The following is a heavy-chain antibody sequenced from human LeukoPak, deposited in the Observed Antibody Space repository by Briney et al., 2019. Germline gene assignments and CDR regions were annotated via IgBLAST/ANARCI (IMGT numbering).Heavy chain of an antibody. J-gene: IGHJ5*02. Sequence: GGSLRLSCAASGSTFSSYSMNWVRQAPGKGLEWVSSISSSSSYIYYADSVKGRFTISRDNAKNSLYLQMNSLRAEDTAVYYCASESRRDIVVVVAAIWFDPWGQGTLVTVSS. D-gene: IGHD2-15*01. CDR3: ASESRRDIVVVVAAIWFDP. V-gene: IGHV3-21*01. CDR2: ISSSSSYI. CDR1: GSTFSSYS.